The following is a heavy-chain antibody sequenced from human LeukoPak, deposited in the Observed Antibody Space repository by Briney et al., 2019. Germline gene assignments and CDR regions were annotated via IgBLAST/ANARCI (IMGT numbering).Heavy chain of an antibody. J-gene: IGHJ5*02. Sequence: PGGSLRLSCVASGFTFSNFGMNWVRQAPGKGLEWVSSITSSNSDIYYTDSVKGRFTISRDNAKNSLYLQMNSLRAEDTAVYYCARDLLGYCTNGICYDKSNWFDPWGQGTLVTVSS. CDR1: GFTFSNFG. V-gene: IGHV3-21*01. CDR2: ITSSNSDI. D-gene: IGHD2-8*01. CDR3: ARDLLGYCTNGICYDKSNWFDP.